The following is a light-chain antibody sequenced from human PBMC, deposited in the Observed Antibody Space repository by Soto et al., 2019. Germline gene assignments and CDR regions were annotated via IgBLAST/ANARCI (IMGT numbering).Light chain of an antibody. CDR1: GSDVGGNNY. J-gene: IGLJ2*01. V-gene: IGLV2-8*01. Sequence: QSVLTQPPSASGSPGQSVTISCTGTGSDVGGNNYVSWYQQHPGKAPKLMIYEVNKWPSGVPDRFSGSKSGNTASLTVSGLQADDEADYYCNSYVGNTNNVVFGGGTKLTVL. CDR2: EVN. CDR3: NSYVGNTNNVV.